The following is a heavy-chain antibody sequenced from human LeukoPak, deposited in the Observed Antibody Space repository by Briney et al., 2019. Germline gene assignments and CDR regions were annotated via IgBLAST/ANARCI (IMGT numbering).Heavy chain of an antibody. V-gene: IGHV3-23*01. Sequence: GGSLRLSCAASGFTFSSYAMSWVRQAPGKGLEWVSAISGSGGSTYYADSVKGRFTISRDNSKNTLYLQMNSLRAEDTAVYYCAKDSHRPSGPKYRLLALSYYYGMDVWGQGTTVTVS. CDR1: GFTFSSYA. D-gene: IGHD2-2*01. CDR2: ISGSGGST. CDR3: AKDSHRPSGPKYRLLALSYYYGMDV. J-gene: IGHJ6*02.